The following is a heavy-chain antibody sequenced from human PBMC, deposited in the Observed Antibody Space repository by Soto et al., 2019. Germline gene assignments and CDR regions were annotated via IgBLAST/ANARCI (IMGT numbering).Heavy chain of an antibody. Sequence: QVHLVQSGGELKKPGASVKVSCKASGYSFSDFGITWVRQAPGQGLEWMGWISGKNGNTNYAQKVQGIVTLTADTSTSTAYMEMRALTSDDTGIYYCARSDSYDVTGTSENWGQGTPVTVSS. J-gene: IGHJ4*02. CDR2: ISGKNGNT. CDR1: GYSFSDFG. CDR3: ARSDSYDVTGTSEN. V-gene: IGHV1-18*04. D-gene: IGHD2-21*02.